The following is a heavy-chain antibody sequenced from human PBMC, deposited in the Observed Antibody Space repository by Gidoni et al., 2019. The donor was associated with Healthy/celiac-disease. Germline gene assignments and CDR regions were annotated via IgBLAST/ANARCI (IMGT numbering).Heavy chain of an antibody. J-gene: IGHJ2*01. V-gene: IGHV3-23*04. CDR1: GFTFSSSA. D-gene: IGHD1-20*01. CDR2: ISGSVGST. Sequence: EVQLVESGGGLVQPGGSLSLSCAASGFTFSSSAMSWVRQAPGKGLEWVSAISGSVGSTYYADSVKGRFTISRDNSKNTLYLQMNSLRAEDTAVYYCAKAVFTIHWYFDLWGRGTLVTVSS. CDR3: AKAVFTIHWYFDL.